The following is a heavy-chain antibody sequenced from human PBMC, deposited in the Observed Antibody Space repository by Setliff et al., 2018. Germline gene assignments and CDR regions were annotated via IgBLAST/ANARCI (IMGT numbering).Heavy chain of an antibody. J-gene: IGHJ4*02. D-gene: IGHD2-21*01. V-gene: IGHV1-18*01. CDR3: TTSRAPRVVLAADFDL. CDR1: GYTFTSFG. CDR2: ISA. Sequence: EASVKVSCKASGYTFTSFGINWVRQAPGQGLEWMGWISAYAQKFQGRATMTTDTPTSTAYMEMRSLRSDDTAVYFCTTSRAPRVVLAADFDLWGQGTLVTVSS.